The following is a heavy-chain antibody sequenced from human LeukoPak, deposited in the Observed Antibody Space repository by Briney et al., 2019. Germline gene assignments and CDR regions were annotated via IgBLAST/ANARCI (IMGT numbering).Heavy chain of an antibody. J-gene: IGHJ4*02. D-gene: IGHD3-9*01. CDR1: GFTFSSYE. Sequence: GGSLRLSCSAFGFTFSSYEMHWVRPAPGKGLECVSVISSNGASTYYADSVKGRFTISRDNSKNTLFLQMSSLRVEDTAVYYCVKAPAHYDILTALDYWGQGTLVTVSS. V-gene: IGHV3-64D*08. CDR2: ISSNGAST. CDR3: VKAPAHYDILTALDY.